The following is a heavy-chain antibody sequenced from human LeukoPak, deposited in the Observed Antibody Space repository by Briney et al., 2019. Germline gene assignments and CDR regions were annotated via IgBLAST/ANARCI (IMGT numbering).Heavy chain of an antibody. Sequence: GGSLRLSCAASGFYFRDHWMDWVRQAPGKGLEWVGHIKTDGSETYYLDSLKGRISISKDNANNALYLQMNSLRVEDTAVYYCVKNDGWFHLAQWGQGTLVTVSS. D-gene: IGHD6-19*01. CDR2: IKTDGSET. CDR3: VKNDGWFHLAQ. CDR1: GFYFRDHW. J-gene: IGHJ4*02. V-gene: IGHV3-7*03.